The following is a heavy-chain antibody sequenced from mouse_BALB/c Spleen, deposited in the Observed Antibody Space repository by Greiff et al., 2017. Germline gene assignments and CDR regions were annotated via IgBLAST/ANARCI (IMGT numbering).Heavy chain of an antibody. CDR1: GYTFTSYW. Sequence: VQLQQPGAELVKPGASVKLSCKASGYTFTSYWMHWVKQRPGQGLEWIGEINPCNGRTNYHERFKSKDTLTGDKASSTAYLQRSSLTSEDSAVYYCARLVYYYWFAYWGQGTLVTVSA. D-gene: IGHD1-1*01. J-gene: IGHJ3*01. CDR3: ARLVYYYWFAY. V-gene: IGHV1S81*02. CDR2: INPCNGRT.